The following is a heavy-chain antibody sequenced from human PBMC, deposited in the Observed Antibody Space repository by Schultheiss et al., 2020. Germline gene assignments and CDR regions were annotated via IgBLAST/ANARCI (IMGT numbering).Heavy chain of an antibody. CDR2: ISGSGGST. J-gene: IGHJ3*02. CDR3: AKCLPGGSGSYYITGTKGGFGAFDI. Sequence: GGSLRLSCAASGFTFSSYAMSWVRQAPGKGLEWVSAISGSGGSTYYADSVKGRFTISRDNSKNTLYLQMNSLRAEDTAVYYCAKCLPGGSGSYYITGTKGGFGAFDIWGQGTMVTVSS. D-gene: IGHD3-10*01. V-gene: IGHV3-23*01. CDR1: GFTFSSYA.